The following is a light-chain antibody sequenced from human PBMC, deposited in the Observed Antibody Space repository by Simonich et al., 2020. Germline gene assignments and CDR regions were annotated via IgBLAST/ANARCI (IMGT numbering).Light chain of an antibody. V-gene: IGLV2-23*02. Sequence: QSALTQPATVSGSPGQSIPISWTGTSSDVGGYNYVSWYQQHPGKAPTPSTYYVSKRPSGFYNRCYGSKSGNTASLTISGLQAEDEADYYCCSYAGSSTLVFGGGTKLTVL. CDR2: YVS. J-gene: IGLJ2*01. CDR3: CSYAGSSTLV. CDR1: SSDVGGYNY.